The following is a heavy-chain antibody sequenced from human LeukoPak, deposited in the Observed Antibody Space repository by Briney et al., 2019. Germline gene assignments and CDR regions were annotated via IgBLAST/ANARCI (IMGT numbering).Heavy chain of an antibody. CDR2: IIPIFGTA. CDR1: GGTFSSYA. D-gene: IGHD3-10*01. V-gene: IGHV1-69*13. CDR3: ARDLFEHYYGSGSLTY. J-gene: IGHJ4*02. Sequence: SVKVSCKASGGTFSSYAISWVRQAPGQGLEWMGGIIPIFGTANYAQKFQGRVTITADESTSTAYMELSSLRSEDTAVYYCARDLFEHYYGSGSLTYWGQGTLVTVSS.